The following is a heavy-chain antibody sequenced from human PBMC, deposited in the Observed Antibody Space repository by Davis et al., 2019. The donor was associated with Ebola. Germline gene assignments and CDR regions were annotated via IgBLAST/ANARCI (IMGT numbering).Heavy chain of an antibody. D-gene: IGHD6-6*01. V-gene: IGHV4-34*01. CDR1: GGSFSGYY. J-gene: IGHJ4*02. CDR2: IYYSGST. Sequence: MPSETLSLTCAVYGGSFSGYYWSWIRQPPGKGLEWIGSIYYSGSTYYNPSLKSRVTISVDTSKNQFSLKLSSVTAADTAVYYCAREYSRTYFDYWGQGTLVTVSS. CDR3: AREYSRTYFDY.